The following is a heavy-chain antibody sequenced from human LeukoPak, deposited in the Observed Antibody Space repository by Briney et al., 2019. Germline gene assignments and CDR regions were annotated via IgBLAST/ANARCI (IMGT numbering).Heavy chain of an antibody. V-gene: IGHV4-39*07. Sequence: SETLSLTCTVSGGSISSSSYYWGWLRQPPGKGLEWIGSIYYSGSTYYNPSLKSRVTISVDTSKNQFSLKLSSVTAADTAVYYCARIRLYDSGSYLGYYYYYYMDVWGKGTTITVSS. J-gene: IGHJ6*03. CDR3: ARIRLYDSGSYLGYYYYYYMDV. CDR1: GGSISSSSYY. D-gene: IGHD3-10*01. CDR2: IYYSGST.